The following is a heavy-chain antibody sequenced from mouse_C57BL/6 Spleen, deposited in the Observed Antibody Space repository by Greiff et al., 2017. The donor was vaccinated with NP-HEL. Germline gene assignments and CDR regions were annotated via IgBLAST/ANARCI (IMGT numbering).Heavy chain of an antibody. CDR2: IHPNSGST. J-gene: IGHJ4*01. CDR3: ARDGMDAMDY. V-gene: IGHV1-64*01. Sequence: QVQLKQPGAELVKPGASVKLSCKASGYTFTSYWMHWVKQRPGQGLEWIGMIHPNSGSTNYNEKFKSKATLTVDKSSSTAYMQLSSLTSEDSAVYYCARDGMDAMDYWGQGTSVTVSS. CDR1: GYTFTSYW. D-gene: IGHD1-1*01.